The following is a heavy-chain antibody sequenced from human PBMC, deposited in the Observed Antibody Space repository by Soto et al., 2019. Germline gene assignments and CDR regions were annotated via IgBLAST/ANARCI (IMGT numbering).Heavy chain of an antibody. V-gene: IGHV4-34*01. CDR1: DSSFSGFY. CDR3: ARGTRITMQSY. CDR2: INPSGGT. D-gene: IGHD3-3*01. Sequence: QVQLQQWGAGVLKTSETLSLTCAVFDSSFSGFYWSWIRQPPGRGLEWIGEINPSGGTKYNSSLNSRVTISVDTPKNLFSQNMTSVTAADTAVYYCARGTRITMQSYWGQGALVTVSS. J-gene: IGHJ4*02.